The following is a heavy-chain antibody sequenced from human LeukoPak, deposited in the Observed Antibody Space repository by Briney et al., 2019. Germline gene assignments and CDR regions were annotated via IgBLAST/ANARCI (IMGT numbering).Heavy chain of an antibody. Sequence: GGSLRLSCAASGFTFSSYSMNWVRQAPGKGLEWVSSISSSSSYIYYADSVKGRFTISRDNAKNSLYLQMNSLRAEDTGVYHCARASGIYCSGGSCYPTWFDPWGQGTLVTVSS. J-gene: IGHJ5*02. D-gene: IGHD2-15*01. CDR1: GFTFSSYS. CDR3: ARASGIYCSGGSCYPTWFDP. V-gene: IGHV3-21*01. CDR2: ISSSSSYI.